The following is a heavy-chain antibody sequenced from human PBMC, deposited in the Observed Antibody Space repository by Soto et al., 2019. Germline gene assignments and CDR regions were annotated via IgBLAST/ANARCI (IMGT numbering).Heavy chain of an antibody. CDR1: GCTFSSYA. Sequence: SVKVSFKASGCTFSSYAISWVRQAPGQGLEWMGGIIPIFGTANYAQKFQGRVTITADESTSTAYMELSSLRSEDTAVYYCARVGIPRRNYYYYGMDVWGQGTTVTVSS. V-gene: IGHV1-69*13. CDR2: IIPIFGTA. J-gene: IGHJ6*02. D-gene: IGHD6-6*01. CDR3: ARVGIPRRNYYYYGMDV.